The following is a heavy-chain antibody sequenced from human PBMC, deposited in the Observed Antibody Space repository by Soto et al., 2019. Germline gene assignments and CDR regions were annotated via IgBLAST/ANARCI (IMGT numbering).Heavy chain of an antibody. D-gene: IGHD2-15*01. CDR3: ARAIPRIVVVVAATLRWFDP. Sequence: SETLSLTCAVYGGSFSGYYWSWIRQPPGKGLEWIGEINHSGSTNYNPSLKSRVTISVDTSKNQFSLKLSSVTAADTAVYYCARAIPRIVVVVAATLRWFDPWGQGTLVTV. CDR2: INHSGST. V-gene: IGHV4-34*01. J-gene: IGHJ5*02. CDR1: GGSFSGYY.